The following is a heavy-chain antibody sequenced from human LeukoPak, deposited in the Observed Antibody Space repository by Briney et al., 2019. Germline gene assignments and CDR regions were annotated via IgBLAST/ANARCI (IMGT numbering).Heavy chain of an antibody. CDR2: IKSKSDGGTT. CDR3: TTAPHRIDY. J-gene: IGHJ4*02. CDR1: GFTFSSYA. V-gene: IGHV3-15*01. Sequence: GGSLRLSCAASGFTFSSYAMHWVRQAPGKGLEWVGRIKSKSDGGTTDYAAPVKGRFTISRDDSKNTVYLQMNSLKTEDTAEYYCTTAPHRIDYWGQGTLVTVSS.